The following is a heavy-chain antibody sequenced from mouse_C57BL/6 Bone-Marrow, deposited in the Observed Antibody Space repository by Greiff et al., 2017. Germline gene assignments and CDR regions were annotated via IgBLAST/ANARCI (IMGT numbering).Heavy chain of an antibody. J-gene: IGHJ3*01. D-gene: IGHD2-1*01. Sequence: QVQLKQSGAELVRPGTSVKMSCKASGYTFTNYWIGWAKQRPGHGLEWIGDIYPGGGYTNYNEKFKGKATLTADKSSSTAYMQFSRLTSEDSAIYYCARKGYGNFLFAYWGQGTLVTVSA. CDR1: GYTFTNYW. CDR3: ARKGYGNFLFAY. CDR2: IYPGGGYT. V-gene: IGHV1-63*01.